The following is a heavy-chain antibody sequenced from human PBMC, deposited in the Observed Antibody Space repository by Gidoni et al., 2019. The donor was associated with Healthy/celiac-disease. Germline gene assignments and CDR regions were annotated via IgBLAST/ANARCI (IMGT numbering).Heavy chain of an antibody. J-gene: IGHJ4*02. CDR3: AREFRAAGAEFDY. V-gene: IGHV4-31*03. CDR1: GGSIRSGGYY. D-gene: IGHD6-13*01. Sequence: QVQLQESGPGLVQPSQTLSLTCTVSGGSIRSGGYYWSWTRQHPGKGLEWIGYIYYSGSTYYNPSLKSRVTISVDTSKNQFSLKLSSVTAADTAVYYCAREFRAAGAEFDYWGQGTLVTVSS. CDR2: IYYSGST.